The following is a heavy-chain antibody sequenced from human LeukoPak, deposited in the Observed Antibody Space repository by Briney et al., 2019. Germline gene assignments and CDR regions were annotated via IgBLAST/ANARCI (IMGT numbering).Heavy chain of an antibody. CDR1: GGSISSYY. Sequence: SGTLSLTCTVSGGSISSYYWSWIRQPAGKGLEWIGRIYTSGSTNYNPSLKSRVTMSVDTSKNQFSLKLSSVTAADTAVYYCARGARIQSWLDYIDYWGKGTLVTVSS. D-gene: IGHD5-18*01. CDR3: ARGARIQSWLDYIDY. J-gene: IGHJ4*02. CDR2: IYTSGST. V-gene: IGHV4-4*07.